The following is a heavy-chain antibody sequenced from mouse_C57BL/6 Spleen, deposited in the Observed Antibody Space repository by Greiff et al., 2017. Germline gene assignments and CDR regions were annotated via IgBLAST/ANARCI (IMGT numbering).Heavy chain of an antibody. CDR1: GYTFTSYW. Sequence: QVQLQQPGAELVKPGASVKLSCKASGYTFTSYWMHWVKQRPGRGLEWIGRIDPNSGGTTYNEKFKSKATLTVDKPSSPAYMQLSRLTSEDSAVYCCGRELWQLAAMDYWGQGTSVTVSS. J-gene: IGHJ4*01. D-gene: IGHD4-1*02. CDR2: IDPNSGGT. V-gene: IGHV1-72*01. CDR3: GRELWQLAAMDY.